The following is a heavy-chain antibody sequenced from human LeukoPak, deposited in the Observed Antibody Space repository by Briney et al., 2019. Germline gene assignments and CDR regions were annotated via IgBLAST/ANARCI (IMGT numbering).Heavy chain of an antibody. CDR1: GFTFSSYG. CDR2: IRYDGSNK. CDR3: AIGYGDLVAFDI. D-gene: IGHD4-17*01. Sequence: PGGSLRLSCAASGFTFSSYGMDWVRQAPGKGLEWVAFIRYDGSNKDYADSVKGRFTISRDNSKNTLYLQMNSLRVEDTAVYYCAIGYGDLVAFDIWGQGTMVTVSS. V-gene: IGHV3-30*02. J-gene: IGHJ3*02.